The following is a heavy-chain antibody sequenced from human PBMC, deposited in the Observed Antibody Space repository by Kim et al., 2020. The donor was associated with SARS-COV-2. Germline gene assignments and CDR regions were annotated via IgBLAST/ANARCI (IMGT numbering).Heavy chain of an antibody. CDR2: T. V-gene: IGHV4-31*02. J-gene: IGHJ4*02. D-gene: IGHD3-22*01. CDR3: ARGDSSGYFRS. Sequence: TYYNPSLQSRVTISVDTSKNQFSLKLSSVTAADTAVYYCARGDSSGYFRSWGQGTLVTVSS.